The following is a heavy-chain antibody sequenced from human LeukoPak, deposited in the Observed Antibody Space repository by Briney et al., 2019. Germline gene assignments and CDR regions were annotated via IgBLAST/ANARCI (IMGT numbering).Heavy chain of an antibody. CDR2: ISGSGGST. CDR1: GFTFSSYA. CDR3: ARVLNCSGGSCGDAFDI. D-gene: IGHD2-15*01. J-gene: IGHJ3*02. V-gene: IGHV3-23*01. Sequence: GGSLRLSCAASGFTFSSYAMSWVRKAPGKGLEWVSAISGSGGSTYYADSVKGRFTISRDNSKNTLYLQMNSLRAEDTAVYYCARVLNCSGGSCGDAFDIWGQGTMVTVSS.